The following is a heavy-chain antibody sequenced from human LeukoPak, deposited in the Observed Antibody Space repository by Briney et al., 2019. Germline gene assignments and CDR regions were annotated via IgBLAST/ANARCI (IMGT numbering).Heavy chain of an antibody. J-gene: IGHJ4*02. CDR3: ARVWSSGYTKDY. CDR2: ISSSSSTI. CDR1: GFTFSSYS. Sequence: GGSLRLSCAASGFTFSSYSIDWVRQAPGKGLEWLSYISSSSSTIYYADSVKCRFTISRDNAKNSVYLQMNSLRAEDTAVYYCARVWSSGYTKDYWGQGTLVTVSS. V-gene: IGHV3-48*04. D-gene: IGHD3-22*01.